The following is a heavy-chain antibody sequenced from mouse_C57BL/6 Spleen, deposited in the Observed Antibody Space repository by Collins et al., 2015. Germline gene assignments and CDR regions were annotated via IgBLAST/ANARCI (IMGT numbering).Heavy chain of an antibody. CDR3: AISSPAWFAY. D-gene: IGHD1-1*01. CDR2: ISYSGST. J-gene: IGHJ3*01. Sequence: VQLQESGPGLVKPSQSLSLTCTVTGYSITSDYAWNWIRQLPGNKLEWMGYISYSGSTSYNPSLKSRISITRDTSKNQFFLQLNSVTTEDTATYYCAISSPAWFAYWGQGTLVTVSA. CDR1: GYSITSDYA. V-gene: IGHV3-2*02.